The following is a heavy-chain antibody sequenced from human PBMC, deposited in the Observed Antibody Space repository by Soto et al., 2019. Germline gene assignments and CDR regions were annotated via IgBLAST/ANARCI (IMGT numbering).Heavy chain of an antibody. J-gene: IGHJ2*01. Sequence: VELVQSGAEVKKPGSSVKVSCKTAGGTLNSYTIGWVRQAPGQGLEWMGGLVPGSATANYAQKFQGRVAISADASTGTAYMELRSLRSEDTAVYYCASRYYLPLPAGYWYFDLWGRGTLITVTS. V-gene: IGHV1-69*01. D-gene: IGHD3-10*01. CDR1: GGTLNSYT. CDR2: LVPGSATA. CDR3: ASRYYLPLPAGYWYFDL.